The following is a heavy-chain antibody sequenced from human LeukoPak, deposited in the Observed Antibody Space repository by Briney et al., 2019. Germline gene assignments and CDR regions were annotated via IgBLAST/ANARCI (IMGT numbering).Heavy chain of an antibody. CDR1: GGSISSYY. D-gene: IGHD3-16*01. V-gene: IGHV4-59*12. CDR3: ARDRGSEGVGIGD. J-gene: IGHJ4*02. Sequence: SETLSLTCTVSGGSISSYYWTWIRQPPGKGLEWIGYIFYSGSGGSTNHNPSLQSRVTISVDTSKNQFSLKLSSVTAADTAVYYCARDRGSEGVGIGDWGQGTLVTVSS. CDR2: IFYSGSGGST.